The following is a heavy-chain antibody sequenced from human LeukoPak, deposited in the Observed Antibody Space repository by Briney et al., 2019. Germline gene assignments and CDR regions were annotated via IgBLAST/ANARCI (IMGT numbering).Heavy chain of an antibody. CDR1: GYTFTGYY. J-gene: IGHJ4*02. V-gene: IGHV1-2*02. CDR3: ARASGGTEYFDY. Sequence: ASVKVSCKASGYTFTGYYMHWVRQAPGQGLEWMGWINPNSGGTNYAQKFQGRVTMTRDTSISTAYMELSGLRSDDTAVYYCARASGGTEYFDYWGQGTLVTVSS. D-gene: IGHD4-23*01. CDR2: INPNSGGT.